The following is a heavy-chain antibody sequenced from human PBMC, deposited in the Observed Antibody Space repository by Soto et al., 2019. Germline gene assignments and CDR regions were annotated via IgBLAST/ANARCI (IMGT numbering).Heavy chain of an antibody. CDR1: GFTFTSYG. CDR3: AKASGYCSSSTCSRLIYYYYGMDV. D-gene: IGHD2-2*01. CDR2: ISYDGGDK. Sequence: PGGSLRLSCGASGFTFTSYGMHWVRQAPGKGLEWVAVISYDGGDKYYADSVKGRFTISRDNSKNTLYLQMNSLRAEDTAVYYCAKASGYCSSSTCSRLIYYYYGMDVSGQGTTVTVSS. V-gene: IGHV3-30*18. J-gene: IGHJ6*02.